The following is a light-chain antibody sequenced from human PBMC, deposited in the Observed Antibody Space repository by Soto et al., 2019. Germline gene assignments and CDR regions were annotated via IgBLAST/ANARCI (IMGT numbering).Light chain of an antibody. V-gene: IGKV1D-13*01. CDR3: QQFHDYPIT. CDR2: DAT. J-gene: IGKJ5*01. CDR1: QGFRNA. Sequence: AVHLTQSPPSLSASVGDRVTITCRTSQGFRNALAWYQQKAGKVPNLLIYDATTLESGVPSRFSGSESGTDFTLTISSLQPEDVASYYCQQFHDYPITFGQGTRLEI.